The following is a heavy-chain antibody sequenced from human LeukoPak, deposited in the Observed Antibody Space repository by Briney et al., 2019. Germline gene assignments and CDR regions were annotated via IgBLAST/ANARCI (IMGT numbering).Heavy chain of an antibody. V-gene: IGHV3-48*03. CDR2: ISSSGTTI. CDR3: ARLLVATPGVDP. J-gene: IGHJ5*02. Sequence: PGGSLRLSCAASGFTFSSYEMHWVRQAPGKGLEWVADISSSGTTIYYADSVKGRFTISRDNAKNSLYLQMKSLRAEDTAVYYCARLLVATPGVDPWGQGTLVTVSS. CDR1: GFTFSSYE. D-gene: IGHD5-12*01.